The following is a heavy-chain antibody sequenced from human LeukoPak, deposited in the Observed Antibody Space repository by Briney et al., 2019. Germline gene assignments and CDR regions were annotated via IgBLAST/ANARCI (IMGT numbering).Heavy chain of an antibody. V-gene: IGHV3-21*01. CDR2: ISSSSSYI. J-gene: IGHJ4*02. Sequence: PGGSLRLSCAASGFTFSSYSMNWVRQAPGKGLEWVSSISSSSSYIYYAVSVKGLFTISRDNAKNSLYLQMNSLRAEDTAVYYCARALVAANFDYWGQGTLVTVSS. D-gene: IGHD2-15*01. CDR3: ARALVAANFDY. CDR1: GFTFSSYS.